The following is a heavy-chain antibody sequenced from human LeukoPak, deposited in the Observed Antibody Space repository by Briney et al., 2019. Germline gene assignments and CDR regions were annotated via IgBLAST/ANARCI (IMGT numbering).Heavy chain of an antibody. CDR1: GFTFSSYG. Sequence: GGSLRLSCAASGFTFSSYGMHWVRQAPGKGLEWVAFIRYDGSNKYYADSVKGRFTISRDNSKNTLYLQMNSLRAEDTAVYYCASFAYDFWSGYYYMDVWGKGTTVTVSS. CDR3: ASFAYDFWSGYYYMDV. J-gene: IGHJ6*03. D-gene: IGHD3-3*01. V-gene: IGHV3-30*02. CDR2: IRYDGSNK.